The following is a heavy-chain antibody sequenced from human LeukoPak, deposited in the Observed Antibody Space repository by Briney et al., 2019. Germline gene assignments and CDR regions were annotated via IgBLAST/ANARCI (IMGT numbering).Heavy chain of an antibody. V-gene: IGHV4-34*01. CDR2: INHSGST. CDR1: GGSFSGYY. D-gene: IGHD2-15*01. J-gene: IGHJ4*02. CDR3: ARIERRYCSGGSCKRGSFDY. Sequence: SETLSLTCAVYGGSFSGYYWSWIRQPPGKGREWIVEINHSGSTNYNPSRKRRVTISVATSKNQFSLKLSSVTAADTAVYYCARIERRYCSGGSCKRGSFDYWGQGTLVTVSS.